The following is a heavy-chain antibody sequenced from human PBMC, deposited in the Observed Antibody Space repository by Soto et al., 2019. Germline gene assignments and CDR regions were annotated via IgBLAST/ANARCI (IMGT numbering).Heavy chain of an antibody. CDR1: GYTFTSYG. D-gene: IGHD3-9*01. J-gene: IGHJ5*02. CDR2: ISAYNGNT. Sequence: ASVKVSCKASGYTFTSYGISWVRQAPGQGLEWMGWISAYNGNTNYAQKLQGRVTMTTDTSTSTAYMELSSLRSEDTAVYYCARALENVFDWASWGQGTLVTVSS. CDR3: ARALENVFDWAS. V-gene: IGHV1-18*01.